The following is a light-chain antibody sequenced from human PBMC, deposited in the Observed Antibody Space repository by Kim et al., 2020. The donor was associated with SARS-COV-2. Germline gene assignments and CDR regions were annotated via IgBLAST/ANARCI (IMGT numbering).Light chain of an antibody. CDR3: SSYTSSSTLV. CDR2: DVS. CDR1: STDIGGYDY. J-gene: IGLJ3*02. V-gene: IGLV2-14*03. Sequence: GQSITISGTGTSTDIGGYDYVAWYQQLPGQAPILMSYDVSNRPSGVSIRFSASKSGNTASLTISGLQAEDEGDYYCSSYTSSSTLVFGGGTQLTVL.